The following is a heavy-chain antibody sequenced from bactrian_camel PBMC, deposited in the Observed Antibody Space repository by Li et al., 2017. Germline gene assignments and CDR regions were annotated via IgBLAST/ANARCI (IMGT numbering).Heavy chain of an antibody. J-gene: IGHJ4*01. CDR2: IVSPGTI. D-gene: IGHD2*01. Sequence: DVQLVESGGGLVQPGGSLRLSCVSSGFAFSSYDMSWVRQTPGKERVGVAKIVSPGTITYADSVKGRFTLSLDNATNTVYLQMNSLKPEDTAVYYCVSLVGRPLVHQGTQVTVS. CDR1: GFAFSSYD. V-gene: IGHV3S10*01.